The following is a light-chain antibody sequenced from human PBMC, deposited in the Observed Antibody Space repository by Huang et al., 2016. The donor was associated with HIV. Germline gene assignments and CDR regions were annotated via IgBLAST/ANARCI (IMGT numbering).Light chain of an antibody. CDR3: QHLYT. Sequence: IQLTQSPSSLSASVGDRVTITCRANQAIGNYLAWYQQKPGKAPELLLNSSSTLRSGVPSRFSGGGSGTDFILTITSLQPEDFASYSCQHLYTFGGGTKVEIK. V-gene: IGKV1-9*01. J-gene: IGKJ4*01. CDR2: SSS. CDR1: QAIGNY.